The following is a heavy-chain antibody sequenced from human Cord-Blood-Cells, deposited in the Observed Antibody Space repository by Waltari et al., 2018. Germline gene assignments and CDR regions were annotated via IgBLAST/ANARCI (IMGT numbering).Heavy chain of an antibody. CDR1: GGSISSSSYY. V-gene: IGHV4-39*01. CDR2: IYYRGST. CDR3: AAGIAVAVWYFDL. D-gene: IGHD6-19*01. J-gene: IGHJ2*01. Sequence: QLQLQESGPGLVKPSETLSLTCTVSGGSISSSSYYWGWIRQPPGKGLEWIGSIYYRGSTNYNPSLKSRVTISVDTSKNQFSLKLSSVTAADTAVYYCAAGIAVAVWYFDLWGRGTLVTVSS.